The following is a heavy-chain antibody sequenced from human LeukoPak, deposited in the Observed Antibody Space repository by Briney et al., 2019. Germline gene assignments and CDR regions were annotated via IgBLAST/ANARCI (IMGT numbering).Heavy chain of an antibody. J-gene: IGHJ3*02. CDR2: ISSTTSYI. D-gene: IGHD5-12*01. CDR3: ARGGYSGYDYAFDI. Sequence: PGGSLRLSCAASGFTFSSYVMTWVRQAPGKGLEWVSSISSTTSYIYYADSVKGRFTISRDNAQNSLYLRMNSLRAEDTAVYYCARGGYSGYDYAFDIWGQGTMVTVSS. V-gene: IGHV3-21*01. CDR1: GFTFSSYV.